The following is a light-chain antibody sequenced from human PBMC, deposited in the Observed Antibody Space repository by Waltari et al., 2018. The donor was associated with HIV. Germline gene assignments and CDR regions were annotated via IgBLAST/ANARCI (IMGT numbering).Light chain of an antibody. Sequence: QSVLTQPPSLSGAPGQRVTISCIGTSSTIGADYDVHWYRQVSGAAPKLLIYRTGARPSGVPDRFFGSRSGASASLVINGLQTDDEADYYCQSYDSSLFWVFGGGTKLTVL. V-gene: IGLV1-40*01. CDR1: SSTIGADYD. CDR2: RTG. CDR3: QSYDSSLFWV. J-gene: IGLJ2*01.